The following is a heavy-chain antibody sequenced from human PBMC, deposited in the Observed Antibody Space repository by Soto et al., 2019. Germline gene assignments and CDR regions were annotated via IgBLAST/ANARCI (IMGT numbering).Heavy chain of an antibody. Sequence: EGSLRLSCAASGFTFSSYSINWVRQAPGKGLERVSSISSSSSYIYYADSVKGRFTISRDNAKNSLYLQMNSLRAEDTAVYYCARAPKDAYSGYYFDYWGQGTLVTVSA. CDR2: ISSSSSYI. CDR3: ARAPKDAYSGYYFDY. V-gene: IGHV3-21*01. J-gene: IGHJ4*02. D-gene: IGHD5-12*01. CDR1: GFTFSSYS.